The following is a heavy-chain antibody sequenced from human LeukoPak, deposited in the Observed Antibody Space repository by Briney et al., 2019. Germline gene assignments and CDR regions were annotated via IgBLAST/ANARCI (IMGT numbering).Heavy chain of an antibody. CDR3: ARGGDIVPAAIGEGGYFDY. CDR2: IRYDGSNK. J-gene: IGHJ4*02. Sequence: PGGSLRLSCAASGFTFSSYGMHWVRQAPGKGLEWVAFIRYDGSNKYYADSVKGRFTISRDNSKNTLYLQMNSLRAEDTAVYYCARGGDIVPAAIGEGGYFDYWGQGTLVTVSS. CDR1: GFTFSSYG. V-gene: IGHV3-30*02. D-gene: IGHD2-2*02.